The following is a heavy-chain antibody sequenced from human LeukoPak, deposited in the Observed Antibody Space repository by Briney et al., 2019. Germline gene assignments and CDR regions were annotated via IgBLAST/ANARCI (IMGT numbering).Heavy chain of an antibody. V-gene: IGHV3-7*01. Sequence: PGGSLRLSCAASGFTFSSYWMSWVRQAPGKGLEWVANIKQDGSEKYYVDSVKGRFTISRDNAKNSLYLQMNSLRAEDTAVYYCARATDYSYYYYMDVWGKGTTVTVSS. J-gene: IGHJ6*03. CDR2: IKQDGSEK. CDR3: ARATDYSYYYYMDV. CDR1: GFTFSSYW.